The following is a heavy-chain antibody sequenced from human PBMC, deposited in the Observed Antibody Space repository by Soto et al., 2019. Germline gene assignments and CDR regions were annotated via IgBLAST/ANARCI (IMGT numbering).Heavy chain of an antibody. J-gene: IGHJ4*02. Sequence: GGSLRLSCAASGFSFNDAWMSWVRQAPGRGLEWVGRIKAKTDGGTTDYAAPVKGRFTISRDDSKNTLYLQMDSLKTEDTALYYCTTVFWGCCSRTSCQIDYWGQGTLVTVSS. V-gene: IGHV3-15*01. D-gene: IGHD2-2*01. CDR2: IKAKTDGGTT. CDR1: GFSFNDAW. CDR3: TTVFWGCCSRTSCQIDY.